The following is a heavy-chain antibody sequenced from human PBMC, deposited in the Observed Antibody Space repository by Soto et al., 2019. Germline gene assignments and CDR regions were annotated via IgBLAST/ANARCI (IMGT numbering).Heavy chain of an antibody. D-gene: IGHD6-13*01. V-gene: IGHV3-30*18. CDR1: GFSFTTYG. J-gene: IGHJ4*02. CDR2: MSSDGTEK. Sequence: QVQLVESGGGVVQPGRSLRLSCAASGFSFTTYGMHWVRQAPGKGVEWVAVMSSDGTEKHYADSVKGRFTISRDTSKNTLYPQINSLRDEDTAVYYCAKQHNIGSNFESWGQGALVTVSS. CDR3: AKQHNIGSNFES.